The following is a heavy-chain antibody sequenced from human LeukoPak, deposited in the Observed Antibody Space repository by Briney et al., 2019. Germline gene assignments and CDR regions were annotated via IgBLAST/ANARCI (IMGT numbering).Heavy chain of an antibody. CDR1: GFTFSSYG. J-gene: IGHJ4*02. V-gene: IGHV3-30*02. CDR3: AKDLGYSIAVAGSGFDY. CDR2: IRYDGSNK. D-gene: IGHD6-19*01. Sequence: DPGGSLRLSCAASGFTFSSYGMHWVRQAPGKGLEWVAFIRYDGSNKYYADSVKGRFTISRDNSKNTLYLQMNSLRAEDTAVYYCAKDLGYSIAVAGSGFDYWGQGTLVTVSS.